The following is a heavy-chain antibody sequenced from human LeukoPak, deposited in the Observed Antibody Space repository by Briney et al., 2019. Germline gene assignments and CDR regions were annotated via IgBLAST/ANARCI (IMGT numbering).Heavy chain of an antibody. V-gene: IGHV3-7*01. D-gene: IGHD6-19*01. CDR3: ARVGKNGWDFDH. Sequence: GRSLRLSCAASEFTFSSYAMHWVRQAPGKGLEWVANINEGGNVKFYVDSVKGRFTISRDNTKISLHLQMYSLRAEDTAVYYCARVGKNGWDFDHWGQGTLVTVSS. CDR2: INEGGNVK. CDR1: EFTFSSYA. J-gene: IGHJ4*02.